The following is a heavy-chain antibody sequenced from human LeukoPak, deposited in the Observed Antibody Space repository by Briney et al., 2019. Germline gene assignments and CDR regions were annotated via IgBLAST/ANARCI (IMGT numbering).Heavy chain of an antibody. CDR1: GLTFSSYW. D-gene: IGHD3-16*02. CDR3: ASRSVTFGGVIASFDY. V-gene: IGHV3-7*01. Sequence: GGSLRLSCAASGLTFSSYWMSWVRQAPGKGLEWVANIKQDGSEKYYVDSVKGRFTISRDNAKNSLYLQMNSLRAEDTAVYYCASRSVTFGGVIASFDYWGQGTLVTVSS. CDR2: IKQDGSEK. J-gene: IGHJ4*02.